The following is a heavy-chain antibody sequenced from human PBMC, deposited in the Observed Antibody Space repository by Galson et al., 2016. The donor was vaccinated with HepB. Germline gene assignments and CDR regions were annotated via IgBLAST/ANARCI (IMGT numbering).Heavy chain of an antibody. CDR2: IDRDDDK. V-gene: IGHV2-70*01. CDR3: ARSTPYCGYSQGLNWFDP. J-gene: IGHJ5*02. D-gene: IGHD5-18*01. CDR1: GFSLSSSEMC. Sequence: PALVKPTQTLTLTCTFSGFSLSSSEMCVSWIRQPPGKALEWLALIDRDDDKYYSASMKTRLTISKDTSKNQVVLTMTSMDPVDTATYYGARSTPYCGYSQGLNWFDPWGQGTLVTVSS.